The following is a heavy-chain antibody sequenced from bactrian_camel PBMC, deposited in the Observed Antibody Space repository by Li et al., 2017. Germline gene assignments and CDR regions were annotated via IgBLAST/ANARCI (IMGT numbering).Heavy chain of an antibody. J-gene: IGHJ4*01. CDR1: GFTYATYC. V-gene: IGHV3S6*01. CDR2: IWNGGTAT. Sequence: QVQLVESGGASVHSGESLELSCQASGFTYATYCMGWFRQAPGKAREWVASIWNGGTATEYRSSVRGRFRVSRDNAKNTLYLQMNSLKPDDTAMYYCAAERTPHCKAAFQGLGLILAFTVGGHGTQVTVS. D-gene: IGHD1*01. CDR3: AAERTPHCKAAFQGLGLILAFTV.